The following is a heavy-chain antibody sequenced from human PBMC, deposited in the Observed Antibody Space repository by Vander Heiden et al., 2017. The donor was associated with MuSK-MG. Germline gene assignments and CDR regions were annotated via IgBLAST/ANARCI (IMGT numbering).Heavy chain of an antibody. CDR1: GGSISSSTYY. CDR3: ARSPVRGIAALSDFDY. D-gene: IGHD6-13*01. CDR2: FYYSGST. J-gene: IGHJ4*02. V-gene: IGHV4-39*01. Sequence: QLQLQESGPGLVKPSETLSLTCTVSGGSISSSTYYWGWIRQPPGKGLEWIGSFYYSGSTYCNPSLKSRVTISVDTSKNQFSLKLISVTAADMAVYYCARSPVRGIAALSDFDYWGQGTLVTVSS.